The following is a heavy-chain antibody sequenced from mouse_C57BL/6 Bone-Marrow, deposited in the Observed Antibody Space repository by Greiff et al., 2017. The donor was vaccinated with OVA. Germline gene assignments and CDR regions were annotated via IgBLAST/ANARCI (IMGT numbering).Heavy chain of an antibody. V-gene: IGHV1-69*01. CDR1: GYTFTSYW. CDR3: AWDWYFDV. J-gene: IGHJ1*03. CDR2: IDPSDSYT. Sequence: QVQLQQPGAELVMPGASVKLSCKASGYTFTSYWMHWVKQRPGQGLEWIGEIDPSDSYTNYNQKFKGKSTLTVDKSSSTAYMQLSSLTSEDSAVYCCAWDWYFDVWGTGTTVTVSS. D-gene: IGHD4-1*01.